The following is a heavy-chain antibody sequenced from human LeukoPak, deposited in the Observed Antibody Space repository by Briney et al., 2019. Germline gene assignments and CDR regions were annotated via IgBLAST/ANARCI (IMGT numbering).Heavy chain of an antibody. D-gene: IGHD3-10*01. CDR1: GGSIRGYY. CDR2: IHYSGST. J-gene: IGHJ5*02. Sequence: MASETLSLTCTVSGGSIRGYYWSWIRQPPGKGPEWIGYIHYSGSTTYSPSLQSRVTISVDTSKNQFSLKLSSVTAADTAVYYCARGHYYGSVPGRFDPWGQGTLVTVSS. CDR3: ARGHYYGSVPGRFDP. V-gene: IGHV4-59*01.